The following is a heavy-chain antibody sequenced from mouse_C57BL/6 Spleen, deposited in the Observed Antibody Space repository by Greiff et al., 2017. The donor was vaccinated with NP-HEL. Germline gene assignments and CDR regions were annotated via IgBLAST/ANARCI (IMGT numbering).Heavy chain of an antibody. V-gene: IGHV1-69*01. Sequence: VQLQQPGAELVMPGASVKLSCKASGYTFTSYWMHWVKQRPGQGLEWIGEIDPSDSYTNYNQKFKGKSTLTVDKSSSTAYMQLSSLTSEDFAVYYCARGGPYDYDVHFDYWGQGTTLTVSS. CDR2: IDPSDSYT. CDR3: ARGGPYDYDVHFDY. D-gene: IGHD2-4*01. CDR1: GYTFTSYW. J-gene: IGHJ2*01.